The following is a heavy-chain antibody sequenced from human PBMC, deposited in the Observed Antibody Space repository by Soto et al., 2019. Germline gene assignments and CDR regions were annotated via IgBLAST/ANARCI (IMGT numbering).Heavy chain of an antibody. D-gene: IGHD3-16*01. Sequence: PGGSLRLSCTSSGLNFIRYGMHWVRQAPGKGLEWVAIISYDGNNKYHADSVKGRFTISRDNSKNTLYLQMNSLRAEDTAVYYCAKDIRSSAWGSYRLYGMDVGGQGPTAPVSS. CDR3: AKDIRSSAWGSYRLYGMDV. CDR1: GLNFIRYG. J-gene: IGHJ6*02. CDR2: ISYDGNNK. V-gene: IGHV3-30*18.